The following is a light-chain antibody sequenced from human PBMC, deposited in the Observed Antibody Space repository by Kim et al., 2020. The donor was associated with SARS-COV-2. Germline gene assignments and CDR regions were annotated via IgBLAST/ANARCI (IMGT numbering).Light chain of an antibody. J-gene: IGKJ5*01. Sequence: DIELTQSPGTLSSSPGERATLTCRASQSVSSSSFAWYQQKPGQAPKLLIYGASSMSTGIPDRFSGSGSGTDFTLTISRLEPEDFAVYSCQQYGSSPFTFGQGTQVEIK. V-gene: IGKV3-20*01. CDR1: QSVSSSS. CDR2: GAS. CDR3: QQYGSSPFT.